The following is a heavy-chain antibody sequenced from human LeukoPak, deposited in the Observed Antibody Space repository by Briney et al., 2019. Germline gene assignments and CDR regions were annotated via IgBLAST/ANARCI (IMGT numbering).Heavy chain of an antibody. CDR3: ARSVEAGYMDV. J-gene: IGHJ6*03. V-gene: IGHV3-66*01. CDR1: GFTVSTNS. D-gene: IGHD3-10*01. CDR2: IYSDNT. Sequence: GGSLRLSCTVSGFTVSTNSMSWVRQAPGKGLEWVSFIYSDNTHYSDSVKGRFTISRDNSKNTLYLQMNSLSAEDTAVYYCARSVEAGYMDVWGKGTTVTISS.